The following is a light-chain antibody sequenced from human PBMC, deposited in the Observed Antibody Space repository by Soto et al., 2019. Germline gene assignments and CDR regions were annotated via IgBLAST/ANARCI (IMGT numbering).Light chain of an antibody. Sequence: QSVLTQPPSVSGAPGQRVTISCTGSSSNIGAGYDVHWYQQLPGTAPQLLIHSDTQRPSGVPDRFSGSKSGTSASLAISGLQSEDEANYFCSAWEDSLNGPVFGGGTKLTVL. CDR2: SDT. CDR1: SSNIGAGYD. CDR3: SAWEDSLNGPV. V-gene: IGLV1-40*01. J-gene: IGLJ3*02.